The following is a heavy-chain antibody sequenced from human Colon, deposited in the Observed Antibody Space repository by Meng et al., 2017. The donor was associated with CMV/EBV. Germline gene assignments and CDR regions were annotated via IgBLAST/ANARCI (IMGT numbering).Heavy chain of an antibody. CDR2: IYYSGST. V-gene: IGHV4-59*01. J-gene: IGHJ6*02. CDR3: ARVEDSYNYYGMDV. Sequence: GSLRLSCTVSGGSISSYYWSWIWQPPGKGLEWIGYIYYSGSTNYNPSLKSRVTISVDTSKNQFSLKLSSVTAADTAVYYCARVEDSYNYYGMDVWGQGTTVTVSS. CDR1: GGSISSYY.